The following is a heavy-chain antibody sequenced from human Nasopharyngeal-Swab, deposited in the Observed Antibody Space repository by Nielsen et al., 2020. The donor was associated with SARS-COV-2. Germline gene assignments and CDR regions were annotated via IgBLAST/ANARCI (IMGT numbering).Heavy chain of an antibody. J-gene: IGHJ4*02. CDR3: AKDGIYYDSSGYWYY. CDR2: ISGSGGST. D-gene: IGHD3-22*01. Sequence: GGSLRLSCAASGFTFDDYAMHWVRQAPGKGLEWVSAISGSGGSTYYADSVKGRFTISRDNSKNTLYLQMNSLRAEDTAVYYCAKDGIYYDSSGYWYYWGQGTLVTVSS. V-gene: IGHV3-23*01. CDR1: GFTFDDYA.